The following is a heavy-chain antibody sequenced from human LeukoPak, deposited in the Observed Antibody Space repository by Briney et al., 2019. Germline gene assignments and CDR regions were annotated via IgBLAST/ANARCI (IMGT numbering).Heavy chain of an antibody. CDR3: ARDVWGRLDY. J-gene: IGHJ4*02. CDR2: IKSDGSET. V-gene: IGHV3-7*01. Sequence: PGGSLRLSCAASVLTFSNYWMGWVRQAPGKGMEYVANIKSDGSETYYVDSVKGRFTISRDNARNSLYLQVNSLRAKDTAVYYCARDVWGRLDYWGQGTLVPVSS. CDR1: VLTFSNYW. D-gene: IGHD2-8*01.